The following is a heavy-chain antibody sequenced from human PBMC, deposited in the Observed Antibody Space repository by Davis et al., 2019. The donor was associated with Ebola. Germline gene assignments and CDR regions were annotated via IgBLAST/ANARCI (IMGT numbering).Heavy chain of an antibody. CDR2: IWSDGSNK. D-gene: IGHD1-26*01. V-gene: IGHV3-33*08. CDR1: GFTFSSHG. CDR3: AREWAVGSYYYYGMDV. J-gene: IGHJ6*02. Sequence: GESLKISCEASGFTFSSHGLQWVRQAPGKGLEWVAVIWSDGSNKYYADSVKGRFTISRDNSKNTLYLQMNSLRDEDTAVYYCAREWAVGSYYYYGMDVWGQGTTVTVSS.